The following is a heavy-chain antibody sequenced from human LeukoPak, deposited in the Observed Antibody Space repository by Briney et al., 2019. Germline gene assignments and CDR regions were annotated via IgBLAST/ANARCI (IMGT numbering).Heavy chain of an antibody. D-gene: IGHD3-3*01. CDR1: GYTFTGYY. CDR2: INPNSGGT. V-gene: IGHV1-2*02. CDR3: ARAGLSGYDFWSGYFN. J-gene: IGHJ4*02. Sequence: ASVTVSCKASGYTFTGYYMHWVRQAPGQGLEWMGWINPNSGGTNYAQKFQGRVTITRDTAISTAYMEVRRLRYDDTDVYYCARAGLSGYDFWSGYFNWGQGTLVTVSS.